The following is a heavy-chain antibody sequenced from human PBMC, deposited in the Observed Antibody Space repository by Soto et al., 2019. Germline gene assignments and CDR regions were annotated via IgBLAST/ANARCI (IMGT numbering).Heavy chain of an antibody. CDR2: INHSGST. D-gene: IGHD5-12*01. CDR1: GGSFSGYY. J-gene: IGHJ4*02. V-gene: IGHV4-34*01. CDR3: AIVGHSGYGPRQFDY. Sequence: PSETLSLTCAVYGGSFSGYYWSWIRQPPGKGLEWIGEINHSGSTNYNPSLKSRVTISVDTSKNQFSLKLSSVTAADTAVYYCAIVGHSGYGPRQFDYWGQGTLVTVSS.